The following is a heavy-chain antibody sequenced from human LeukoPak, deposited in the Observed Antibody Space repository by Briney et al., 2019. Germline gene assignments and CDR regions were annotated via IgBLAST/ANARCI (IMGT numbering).Heavy chain of an antibody. CDR3: AITGSTAPHYYGMDV. V-gene: IGHV3-23*01. Sequence: QPGGSLTLSCAASGFTFNSFAMSGVPQAPGKGLEWVSAISGSGGSTYYADSVKGRFTISRDNSKNTLYLRMNSLRAEDTAVYYCAITGSTAPHYYGMDVWGKGATVTVSS. CDR1: GFTFNSFA. CDR2: ISGSGGST. D-gene: IGHD2-2*01. J-gene: IGHJ6*04.